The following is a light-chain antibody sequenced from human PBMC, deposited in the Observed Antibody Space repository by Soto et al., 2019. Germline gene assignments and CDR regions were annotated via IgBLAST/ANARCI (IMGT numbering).Light chain of an antibody. CDR2: EVS. CDR3: SSYRSSSTGV. CDR1: SSDVGGYNY. Sequence: VLTQPASVSGSPGQSITISCTGTSSDVGGYNYVSWYQQDPGKAPKLMIYEVSNRPSGVSNRFSGSKPGNTASLTISGLQAEDEADYYCSSYRSSSTGVFGTGTKVTVL. J-gene: IGLJ1*01. V-gene: IGLV2-14*01.